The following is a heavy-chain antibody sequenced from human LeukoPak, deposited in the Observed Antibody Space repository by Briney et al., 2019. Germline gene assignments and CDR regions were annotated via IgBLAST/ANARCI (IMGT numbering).Heavy chain of an antibody. D-gene: IGHD3-3*01. CDR2: INPNSGGT. CDR3: ARDRETRSGYRRLDP. V-gene: IGHV1-2*02. Sequence: ASVKVSCKASGYTFTGYYMHWVRQAPGQGLEWMGWINPNSGGTNYAQKFQGRVTMTRDTSISTAYMELSRLRPDDTAVYYCARDRETRSGYRRLDPWGQGTLVTVSS. CDR1: GYTFTGYY. J-gene: IGHJ5*02.